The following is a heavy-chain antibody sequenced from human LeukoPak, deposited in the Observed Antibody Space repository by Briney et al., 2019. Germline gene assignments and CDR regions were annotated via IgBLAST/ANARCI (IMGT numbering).Heavy chain of an antibody. CDR3: ARGTYYYDSSGPTHFDY. Sequence: GGSLRLSCAASGFTFSSYSMNWVRQAPGKGLEWVSYISSSSSTIYYADSVKGRFTISRDNAKNSLYLQMNSLRAEDTAVYYCARGTYYYDSSGPTHFDYWGQGTLVTVSS. CDR2: ISSSSSTI. J-gene: IGHJ4*02. CDR1: GFTFSSYS. D-gene: IGHD3-22*01. V-gene: IGHV3-48*04.